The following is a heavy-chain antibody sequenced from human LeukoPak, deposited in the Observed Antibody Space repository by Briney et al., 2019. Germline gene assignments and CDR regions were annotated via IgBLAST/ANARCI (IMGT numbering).Heavy chain of an antibody. CDR2: ISSDASYI. CDR3: GGVFYGVPSISDY. Sequence: GGSLRLSCAASGFTFSRYSMNWVRQAPGKGLEWVSLISSDASYIHYADSVKGRFTISRDNAKNSLYLQMNSLRAEDTAVYYCGGVFYGVPSISDYWGRGTLVTVSS. J-gene: IGHJ4*02. CDR1: GFTFSRYS. V-gene: IGHV3-21*01. D-gene: IGHD3-3*02.